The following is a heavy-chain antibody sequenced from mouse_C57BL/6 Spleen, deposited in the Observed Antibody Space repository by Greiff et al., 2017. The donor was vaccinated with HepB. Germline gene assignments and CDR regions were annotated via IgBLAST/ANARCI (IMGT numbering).Heavy chain of an antibody. D-gene: IGHD2-2*01. CDR3: ARGELLWFYAMDY. Sequence: EVQLQQSGPVLVKPGASVKMSCKASGYTFTDYYMNWVKQSHGKSLEWIGVINPYNGGTSYNQKFKGKATLTVDKSSSTAYMELNSLTSEDSAVYYCARGELLWFYAMDYWGQGTSVTVSS. V-gene: IGHV1-19*01. CDR1: GYTFTDYY. J-gene: IGHJ4*01. CDR2: INPYNGGT.